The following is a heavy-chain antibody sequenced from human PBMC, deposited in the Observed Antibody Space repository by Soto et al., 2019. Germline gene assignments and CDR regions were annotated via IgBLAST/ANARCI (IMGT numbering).Heavy chain of an antibody. CDR3: AREGNRFQH. Sequence: GGFLRLSCAASGFAFSDYYMSWIRQAPGKGLEWISYISGTGNTIYYADSVKGRFTISRDNAKNSLYLQMNSLRAEDTAVYYCAREGNRFQHWDQGTLVTVSS. CDR1: GFAFSDYY. D-gene: IGHD3-10*01. J-gene: IGHJ1*01. CDR2: ISGTGNTI. V-gene: IGHV3-11*01.